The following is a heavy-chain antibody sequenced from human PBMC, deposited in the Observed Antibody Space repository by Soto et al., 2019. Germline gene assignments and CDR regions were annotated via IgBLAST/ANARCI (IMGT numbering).Heavy chain of an antibody. D-gene: IGHD2-8*01. Sequence: ASVKVSCKASGYTFTSYGISWVRQAPGQGLEWMGWISAYNGNTNYAQKPQGRVTMTTDTSTSTAYMELRSLRSDDTAVYYCARGGDIVLMVYAPHYYYYGMDVWGQGTTVTVSS. CDR1: GYTFTSYG. J-gene: IGHJ6*02. CDR3: ARGGDIVLMVYAPHYYYYGMDV. CDR2: ISAYNGNT. V-gene: IGHV1-18*01.